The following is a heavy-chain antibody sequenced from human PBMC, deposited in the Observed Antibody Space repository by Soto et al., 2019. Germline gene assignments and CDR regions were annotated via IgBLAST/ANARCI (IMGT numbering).Heavy chain of an antibody. CDR1: GFTFSNAW. Sequence: PGGSLRLSCAASGFTFSNAWMSWVRQAPGKGLEWVGRIKSKTDGGTTDYAAPVKGRFTISRDDSKNTLYLQMNSLKTEDTAVYYCTTSYYDILTGYVFDYWGQGTLVTVS. D-gene: IGHD3-9*01. CDR2: IKSKTDGGTT. CDR3: TTSYYDILTGYVFDY. V-gene: IGHV3-15*01. J-gene: IGHJ4*02.